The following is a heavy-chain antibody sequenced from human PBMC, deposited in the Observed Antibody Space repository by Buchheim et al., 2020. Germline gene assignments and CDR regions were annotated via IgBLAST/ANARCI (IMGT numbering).Heavy chain of an antibody. V-gene: IGHV4-31*03. D-gene: IGHD1-1*01. J-gene: IGHJ3*02. CDR2: IHYTWSA. Sequence: QVQLQESGPGLVKPSQTLSLTCSVSVGSISSGNYFWSWIRQHPGKVLEWIGSIHYTWSAHFNPSLKSRIILSVDTSKNQFFLHLISVTAADTAVYYCAREVITTADSDAFDIWGQGT. CDR3: AREVITTADSDAFDI. CDR1: VGSISSGNYF.